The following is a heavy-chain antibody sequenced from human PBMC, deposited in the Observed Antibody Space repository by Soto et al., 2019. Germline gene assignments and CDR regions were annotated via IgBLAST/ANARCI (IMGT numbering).Heavy chain of an antibody. J-gene: IGHJ6*02. D-gene: IGHD6-6*01. CDR3: ARDRGIAARLSPLDYYYYGMDV. V-gene: IGHV1-18*01. Sequence: RASVKVSCKASGYTFTIYGISWVRQAPGQGLGWMGWISAYNGNTNYAQKLQGRVTMTTDTSTSTAYMELRSLRSDDTAVYYCARDRGIAARLSPLDYYYYGMDVWGQGTTVTVSS. CDR2: ISAYNGNT. CDR1: GYTFTIYG.